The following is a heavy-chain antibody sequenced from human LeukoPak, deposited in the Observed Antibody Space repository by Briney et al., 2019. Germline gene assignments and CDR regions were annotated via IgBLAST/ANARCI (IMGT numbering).Heavy chain of an antibody. D-gene: IGHD1-14*01. CDR1: GYTFTGYY. CDR3: ARPLRYQGKYNWFDP. CDR2: MNPNSGNT. Sequence: GASVKVSCKASGYTFTGYYMHWVRQAPGQGLEWMGWMNPNSGNTGYAQKFQGRVTMTRNTSISTAYMELSSLRSEDTAVYYCARPLRYQGKYNWFDPWGQGTLVTVSS. V-gene: IGHV1-8*02. J-gene: IGHJ5*02.